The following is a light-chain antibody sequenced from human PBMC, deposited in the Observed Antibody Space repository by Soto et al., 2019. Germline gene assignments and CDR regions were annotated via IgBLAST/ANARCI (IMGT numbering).Light chain of an antibody. CDR3: QKYGSSPRYT. J-gene: IGKJ2*01. V-gene: IGKV3-20*01. Sequence: EIVLTQSPGTLSLSPGERATLSCRASQSVSSSYLAWYQQKPGQAPRLLIYGASSRATGIPDRFSGSGSGTEFTLTISRLEPEDFAVYYCQKYGSSPRYTFGQGNKLEIK. CDR2: GAS. CDR1: QSVSSSY.